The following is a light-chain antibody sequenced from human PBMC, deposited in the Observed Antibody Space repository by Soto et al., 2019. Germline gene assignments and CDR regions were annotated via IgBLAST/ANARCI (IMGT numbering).Light chain of an antibody. V-gene: IGKV4-1*01. CDR2: WAS. J-gene: IGKJ1*01. CDR1: QRVLYSSTLKTY. CDR3: QQYYSSPQWT. Sequence: DIVMTQSPDSLAVSLGERATINCRSSQRVLYSSTLKTYLAWYQQKPGQPPRLLIYWASTRESGVPDRFSGSGSGTDFTLTISNLQAEDVAVYFCQQYYSSPQWTFGQGTKVEIK.